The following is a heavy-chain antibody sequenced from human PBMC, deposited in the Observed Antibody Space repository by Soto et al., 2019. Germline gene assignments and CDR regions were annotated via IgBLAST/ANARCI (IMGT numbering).Heavy chain of an antibody. CDR1: GYTFTSYG. D-gene: IGHD3-3*01. J-gene: IGHJ5*02. CDR2: ISAYNGNT. Sequence: GASVKVSCKASGYTFTSYGISWVRQAPGQGLEWMEWISAYNGNTNYAQKLQGRVTMTTDTSTSTAYMELRSLRSDDTAVYYCARGTSDYDFWSGNNWFDPWGQGTLVTVSS. CDR3: ARGTSDYDFWSGNNWFDP. V-gene: IGHV1-18*04.